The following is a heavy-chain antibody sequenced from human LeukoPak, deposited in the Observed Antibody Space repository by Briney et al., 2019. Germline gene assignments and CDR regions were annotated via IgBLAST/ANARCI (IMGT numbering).Heavy chain of an antibody. Sequence: GGSLRLSCAASGFTFSSYGMHWVRQAPGKGLEWAAFIRYDGSNKYYADSVKGRFTISRDNSKNTLNLHMNSLRAEDTAVYYCAKDPTHYRVWDYYETIGLSYWGQGTLVTVSS. V-gene: IGHV3-30*02. CDR3: AKDPTHYRVWDYYETIGLSY. CDR2: IRYDGSNK. CDR1: GFTFSSYG. D-gene: IGHD3-22*01. J-gene: IGHJ4*02.